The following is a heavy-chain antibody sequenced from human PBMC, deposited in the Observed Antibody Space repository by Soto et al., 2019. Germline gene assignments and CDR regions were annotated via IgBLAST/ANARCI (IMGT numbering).Heavy chain of an antibody. CDR1: GFTFSRYA. Sequence: EVQLLESGGGLVQPGGSLRLSCVASGFTFSRYAMTWVRQAPGKGLEWVSSIGDSGATTYYVDSVKGRLTISRDNSKNELYLQMNSLIVEDTAVYYFAIVSNRENYGRYWGQGTLVTVSS. D-gene: IGHD4-17*01. V-gene: IGHV3-23*01. CDR3: AIVSNRENYGRY. CDR2: IGDSGATT. J-gene: IGHJ4*02.